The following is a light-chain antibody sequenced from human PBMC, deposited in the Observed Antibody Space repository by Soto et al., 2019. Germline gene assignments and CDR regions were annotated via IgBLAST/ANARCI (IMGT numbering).Light chain of an antibody. CDR2: ANR. CDR1: SSNIGAGYD. V-gene: IGLV1-40*01. J-gene: IGLJ2*01. Sequence: QSVLTQPPSVSAAPGQRVTISCTGSSSNIGAGYDVHWYQHLPGTAPKLLIYANRGRPSGVPDRFSGSKSGTSASLGITGVQDEDEPDYYCQSYDSSLRGSLFGGGTKLTVL. CDR3: QSYDSSLRGSL.